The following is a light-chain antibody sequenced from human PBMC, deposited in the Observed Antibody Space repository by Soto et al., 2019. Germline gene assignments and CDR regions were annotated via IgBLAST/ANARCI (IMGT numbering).Light chain of an antibody. CDR3: QQCGSSST. Sequence: EIVLTQSPGTLSLSPGERATLSCRASQSVSNNYLAWYQQKPGQAPRLLIYSASSRATGIPDRFSGSGSGTDFTLTISRLEPEDFAVYYCQQCGSSSTFGQGTRLEIK. CDR1: QSVSNNY. V-gene: IGKV3-20*01. J-gene: IGKJ5*01. CDR2: SAS.